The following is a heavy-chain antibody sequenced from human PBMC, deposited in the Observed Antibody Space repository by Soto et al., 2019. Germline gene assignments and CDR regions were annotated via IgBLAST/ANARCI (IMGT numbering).Heavy chain of an antibody. CDR1: GFTFSGFD. CDR2: IGTAGDT. J-gene: IGHJ4*02. D-gene: IGHD2-15*01. Sequence: VGSLRLSCEASGFTFSGFDMHWVRQPTGKGLEWVSTIGTAGDTYYAVSVKGRFTISRDNAKNSLSLQMNSLRAGDTAVYFCARGQEVGAHFFDSWGQGTQVTVSS. V-gene: IGHV3-13*01. CDR3: ARGQEVGAHFFDS.